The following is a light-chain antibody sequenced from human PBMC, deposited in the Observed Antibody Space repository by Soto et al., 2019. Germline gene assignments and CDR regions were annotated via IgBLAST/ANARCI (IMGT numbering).Light chain of an antibody. CDR2: GAS. V-gene: IGKV3-15*01. J-gene: IGKJ1*01. CDR1: QSISSSY. CDR3: HQYNHWLTWT. Sequence: ETELTQKRGTQPLSGGDRATRCCRTRQSISSSYLAWYQQKPGQAPSLLIYGASTRATGIPAMFSGSGSGTEFTLTICSLQSADFAVYCCHQYNHWLTWTFAQGTKVDIK.